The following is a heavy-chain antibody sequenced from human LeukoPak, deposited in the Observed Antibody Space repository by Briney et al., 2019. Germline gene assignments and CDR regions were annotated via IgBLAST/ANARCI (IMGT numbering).Heavy chain of an antibody. V-gene: IGHV3-23*01. Sequence: PGGSLRLSCAASGFTFSSYAMSWVRQAPEKGLEWVSGISHRGGSTYYAASVKGRFTISRDFSKNTVFLHMNSLRAEDTAMYYCARGDDSGYYDYFDYWGQGALVTVSS. CDR3: ARGDDSGYYDYFDY. CDR2: ISHRGGST. J-gene: IGHJ4*02. D-gene: IGHD3-22*01. CDR1: GFTFSSYA.